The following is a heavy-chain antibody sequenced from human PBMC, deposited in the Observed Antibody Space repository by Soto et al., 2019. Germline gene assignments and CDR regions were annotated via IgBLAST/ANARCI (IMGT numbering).Heavy chain of an antibody. J-gene: IGHJ3*02. CDR2: ISASGDST. Sequence: EVQLLESGGGLVQPGGSLRLSCVASGFTFTTYGMNWVRQAPGKGLEWVSGISASGDSTFNADSVKGRFTISRDNSKNTRYLQMNSLGAEDTAVYYCAKDLLQWLVVGHDAFDIWGQGTMVTVSS. CDR1: GFTFTTYG. D-gene: IGHD6-19*01. CDR3: AKDLLQWLVVGHDAFDI. V-gene: IGHV3-23*01.